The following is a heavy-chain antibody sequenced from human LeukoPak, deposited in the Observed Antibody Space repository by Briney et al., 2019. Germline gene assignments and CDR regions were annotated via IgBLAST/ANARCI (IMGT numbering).Heavy chain of an antibody. CDR3: ATYYYASSGCKD. D-gene: IGHD3-22*01. CDR2: IYSDDST. J-gene: IGHJ4*02. Sequence: GGSLRLSCAASGFIVSSNYMTWVRQAPGKGLEWVSVIYSDDSTDYADSVRGRFTLSRDNSKNTLYLQMNSLRAEDTAVYYCATYYYASSGCKDWGQGTLVTVSS. V-gene: IGHV3-53*01. CDR1: GFIVSSNY.